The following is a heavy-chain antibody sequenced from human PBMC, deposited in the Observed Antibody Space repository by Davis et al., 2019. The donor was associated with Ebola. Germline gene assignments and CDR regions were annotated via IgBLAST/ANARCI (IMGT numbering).Heavy chain of an antibody. D-gene: IGHD3-10*01. J-gene: IGHJ4*02. CDR3: ARPNYYGSGSYYNGLAY. CDR2: INSDGSST. Sequence: PGGSLRLSCAASGFTFSSYWMHWVRQAPGKGLVWVSRINSDGSSTSYADSVKGRFTISRDNAKNTLYLQMNSLRAEDTAVYYCARPNYYGSGSYYNGLAYWGQGTLVTVSS. CDR1: GFTFSSYW. V-gene: IGHV3-74*01.